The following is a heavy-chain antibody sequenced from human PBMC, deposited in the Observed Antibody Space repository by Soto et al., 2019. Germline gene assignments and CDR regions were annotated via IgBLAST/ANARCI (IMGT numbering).Heavy chain of an antibody. CDR1: GYTFTGYY. CDR2: INPNSGGT. V-gene: IGHV1-2*04. D-gene: IGHD3-9*01. CDR3: ARGGYYILTGDAESYDY. J-gene: IGHJ4*02. Sequence: QVQLGQSGAEVKKRGASAKVSCKASGYTFTGYYMHWVRQAPGQGLEWMGWINPNSGGTNYAQKFQGWVTMTRDTSISTAYMELSRLRSDDTAVYYCARGGYYILTGDAESYDYCGQGTLVTVSS.